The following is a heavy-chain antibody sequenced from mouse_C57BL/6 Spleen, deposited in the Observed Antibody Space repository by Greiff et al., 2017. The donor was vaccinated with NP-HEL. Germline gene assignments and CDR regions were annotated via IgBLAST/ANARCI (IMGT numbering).Heavy chain of an antibody. CDR1: GFTFSDYY. Sequence: EVQRVESGGGLVQPGGSLKLSCAASGFTFSDYYMYWVRQTPEKRLEWVAYISNGGGSTYYPDTVKGRFTISRDNAKNTLYLQMSRLKSEDTAMYYCARHENYDWFAYWGQGTLVTVSA. J-gene: IGHJ3*01. D-gene: IGHD2-4*01. CDR2: ISNGGGST. V-gene: IGHV5-12*01. CDR3: ARHENYDWFAY.